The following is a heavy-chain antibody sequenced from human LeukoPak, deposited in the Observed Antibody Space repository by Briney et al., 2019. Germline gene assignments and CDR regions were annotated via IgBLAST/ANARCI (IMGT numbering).Heavy chain of an antibody. Sequence: GASVKVSCKVSGYTLTELSMHWVRQAPGKGLEWMGGFDPEDGETIYAQKFQGRVTMTEDTSTDTAYMELSSLRSEDTAVYYCATVDYYDSSGAFDIWGQGTMVTVSS. CDR2: FDPEDGET. V-gene: IGHV1-24*01. CDR1: GYTLTELS. J-gene: IGHJ3*02. D-gene: IGHD3-22*01. CDR3: ATVDYYDSSGAFDI.